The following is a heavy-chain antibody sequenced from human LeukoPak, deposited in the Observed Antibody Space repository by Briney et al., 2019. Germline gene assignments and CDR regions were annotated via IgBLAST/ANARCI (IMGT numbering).Heavy chain of an antibody. D-gene: IGHD3-10*01. CDR3: ARKFGTMVRGVQFDY. J-gene: IGHJ4*02. CDR2: IYYSGST. V-gene: IGHV4-59*12. CDR1: GGSISSYY. Sequence: SETLSLTCTVSGGSISSYYWSWIRQPPGKGLEWIGYIYYSGSTNYNPSLKSRVTISVDTSKNQLSLKLSSVTAADTAVYYCARKFGTMVRGVQFDYWGQGTLVTVSS.